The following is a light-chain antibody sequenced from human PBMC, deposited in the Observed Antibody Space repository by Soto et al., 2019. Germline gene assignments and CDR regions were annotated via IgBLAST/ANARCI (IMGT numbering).Light chain of an antibody. V-gene: IGLV2-14*03. CDR2: DVS. CDR3: SSYTSISTWV. CDR1: SSDVGSYNF. J-gene: IGLJ3*02. Sequence: QSALTQPASVSGSPGQSITISCTGTSSDVGSYNFVSWYQQRPGEAPKIIIYDVSNRPSGVSNRFSGSKSGNTASLTISGLQAADEADYYCSSYTSISTWVFGGGTKLTVL.